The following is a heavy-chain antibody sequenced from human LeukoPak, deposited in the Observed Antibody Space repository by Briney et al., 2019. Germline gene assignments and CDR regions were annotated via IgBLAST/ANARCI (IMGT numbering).Heavy chain of an antibody. CDR2: ISDSGGST. D-gene: IGHD5-12*01. Sequence: GGSLRLSCAASEFTFSSYAMSWVRQAPGKGLEWVSVISDSGGSTYYADSVKGRFTISRDNSKNTLYLQMNSLRAEDTAVYYCAKKDSGYLGDFDYWGQGTLVTVSS. V-gene: IGHV3-23*01. CDR3: AKKDSGYLGDFDY. CDR1: EFTFSSYA. J-gene: IGHJ4*02.